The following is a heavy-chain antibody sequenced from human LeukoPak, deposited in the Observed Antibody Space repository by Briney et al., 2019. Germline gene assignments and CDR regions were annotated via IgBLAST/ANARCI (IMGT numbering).Heavy chain of an antibody. CDR3: AREVGIAVAALDY. J-gene: IGHJ4*02. V-gene: IGHV3-30-3*01. CDR1: GFTFSSYA. Sequence: GGSLRLSCAASGFTFSSYAMHWVRQAPGKGLEWVAVISYDGSNKYYADSVKGRFTISRDNSKNTLYLQMNSLRAEDTAVYYCAREVGIAVAALDYWGQGTLVTVSS. CDR2: ISYDGSNK. D-gene: IGHD6-19*01.